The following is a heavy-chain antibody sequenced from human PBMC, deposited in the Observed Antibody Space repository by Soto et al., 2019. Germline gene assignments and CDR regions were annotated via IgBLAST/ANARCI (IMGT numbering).Heavy chain of an antibody. J-gene: IGHJ4*02. CDR3: ARVRGGGSEYFFDY. V-gene: IGHV1-46*01. CDR1: GYTFTRYN. Sequence: ASVKVSCKASGYTFTRYNVHWVRQAPGQGLEWMAIINPSGGTTYYVQKFEGRVTLTTDTSTGTVYMELSSLRSDDTAVYYCARVRGGGSEYFFDYSGQGTTVTFYS. CDR2: INPSGGTT. D-gene: IGHD2-15*01.